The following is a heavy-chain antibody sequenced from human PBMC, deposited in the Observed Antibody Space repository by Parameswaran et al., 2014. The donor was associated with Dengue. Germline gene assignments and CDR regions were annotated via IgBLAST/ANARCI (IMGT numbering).Heavy chain of an antibody. CDR2: INPNSGGT. D-gene: IGHD3-10*01. J-gene: IGHJ5*02. V-gene: IGHV1-2*02. Sequence: WVRQAPGQGLEWMGWINPNSGGTNYAQKFQGRVTMTRDTSISTAYMELSRLRSDDTAVYYCARDVLTMVRGVNEEGYNWFDPWGQGTLVTVSS. CDR3: ARDVLTMVRGVNEEGYNWFDP.